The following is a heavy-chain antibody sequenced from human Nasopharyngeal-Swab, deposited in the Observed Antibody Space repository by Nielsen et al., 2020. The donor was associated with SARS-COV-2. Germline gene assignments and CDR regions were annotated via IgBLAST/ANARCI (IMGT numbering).Heavy chain of an antibody. Sequence: GESLKISCAASGFTVNSYVMTWVRQAPGKGLEWVSLIYSSGGTHYADSVKGRFTISRDNAKDFVYLQMNTVRAEDTALYYCALSHLRSGAIDYWGQGTLVTVSS. CDR2: IYSSGGT. CDR3: ALSHLRSGAIDY. J-gene: IGHJ4*02. CDR1: GFTVNSYV. V-gene: IGHV3-66*01. D-gene: IGHD3-10*01.